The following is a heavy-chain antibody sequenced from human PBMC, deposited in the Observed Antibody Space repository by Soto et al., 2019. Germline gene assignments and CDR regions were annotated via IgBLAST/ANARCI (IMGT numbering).Heavy chain of an antibody. J-gene: IGHJ3*02. V-gene: IGHV1-69*01. CDR1: GGTFSSYA. CDR3: ARSYCSSTSCYAVSSGDAFDI. D-gene: IGHD2-2*01. Sequence: QVQLVQSGAEVKKPGSSVKVSCKASGGTFSSYAISWVRQAPGQGLEWMGGIIPIFGTANYAQKFQGRVTITADESTSTAYMELSSLRSEDTAVYYCARSYCSSTSCYAVSSGDAFDIWGQGTMVTVSS. CDR2: IIPIFGTA.